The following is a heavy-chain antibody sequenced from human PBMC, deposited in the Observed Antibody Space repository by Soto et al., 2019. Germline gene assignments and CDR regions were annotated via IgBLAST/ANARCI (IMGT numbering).Heavy chain of an antibody. CDR1: GFTVGTSA. Sequence: GGSLRLSCAASGFTVGTSAMNWLRQAPGKGLEWVSVISGGDGSTYYAEAVKGRFTISRDNSKNTLYLQMNSLRVEDTALYFCARGRPLVQLGYYFDSWGQGTLVTVSS. J-gene: IGHJ4*02. V-gene: IGHV3-23*01. CDR3: ARGRPLVQLGYYFDS. CDR2: ISGGDGST. D-gene: IGHD1-26*01.